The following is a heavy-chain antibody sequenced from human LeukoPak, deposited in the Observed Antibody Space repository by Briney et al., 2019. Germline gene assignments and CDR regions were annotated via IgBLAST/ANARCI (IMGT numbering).Heavy chain of an antibody. CDR2: INPNSGGT. CDR1: GYTFTGYY. J-gene: IGHJ6*03. Sequence: GASVKVSCKASGYTFTGYYMHWVRQAPGQGLEWMGWINPNSGGTNYAQKFQGRVTMTRDTSISTAYMELSRLRSDDTAVYYCARAHYDFKDYYMDVWGKGTTVTVSS. CDR3: ARAHYDFKDYYMDV. D-gene: IGHD3-3*01. V-gene: IGHV1-2*02.